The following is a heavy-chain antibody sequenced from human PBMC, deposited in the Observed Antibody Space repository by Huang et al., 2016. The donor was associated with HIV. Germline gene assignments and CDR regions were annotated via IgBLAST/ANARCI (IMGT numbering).Heavy chain of an antibody. CDR1: GYTFTDSN. J-gene: IGHJ4*02. V-gene: IGHV1-2*02. D-gene: IGHD6-6*01. CDR3: ARDWSFGSSTSPAD. Sequence: QVQLVQSGAEVKNPGASVRVSCKASGYTFTDSNLQWVRQAPGQGLEWMGWINPKRGGTIYAQRFQGRVTMTRDTTISTVHMDLRRIQSDDTAVYFCARDWSFGSSTSPADWGQGTLVTVSS. CDR2: INPKRGGT.